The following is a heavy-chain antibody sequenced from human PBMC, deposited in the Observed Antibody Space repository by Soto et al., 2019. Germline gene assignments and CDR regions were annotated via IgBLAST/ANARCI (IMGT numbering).Heavy chain of an antibody. CDR3: ARVRGDSSGSYYFDH. D-gene: IGHD3-22*01. Sequence: GGSLRLSCAVSGFSLSDYYISWIRQDQGEGLEWVSYISSSGTGVHYADSVKGRFTISKDNANNSLYLQMNSLRAEDTAVYYCARVRGDSSGSYYFDHWGQGALVTVSS. V-gene: IGHV3-11*01. CDR2: ISSSGTGV. CDR1: GFSLSDYY. J-gene: IGHJ4*02.